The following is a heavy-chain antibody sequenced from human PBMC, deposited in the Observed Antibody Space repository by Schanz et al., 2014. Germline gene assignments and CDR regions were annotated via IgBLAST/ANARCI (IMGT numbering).Heavy chain of an antibody. J-gene: IGHJ5*02. Sequence: QVQLQESGPGLLKPSETLSLTCTVSGGSIRSYFWSWIRQPPGKGLDWIAEINHGGSTNYNPSLKSRVTISTHPTNTQFPMKMTSVTAADTAVYYCARGGSVATIAPYTWFDPWGQGTLVTVSS. V-gene: IGHV4-4*08. CDR1: GGSIRSYF. CDR3: ARGGSVATIAPYTWFDP. D-gene: IGHD5-12*01. CDR2: INHGGST.